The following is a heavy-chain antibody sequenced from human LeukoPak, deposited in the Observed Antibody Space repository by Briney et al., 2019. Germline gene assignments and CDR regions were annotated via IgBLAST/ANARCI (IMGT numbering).Heavy chain of an antibody. Sequence: GGSLRLSCAASGFTFKSYGMHWVRQAPGKGLEWVAVIGNDARAKYYADSVKGRFTISRDNSESTLYLEMSSLRDEDTAVYYCAKDYMTTVTTGAFDIWGQGTMVTVSS. CDR1: GFTFKSYG. CDR3: AKDYMTTVTTGAFDI. V-gene: IGHV3-30*18. J-gene: IGHJ3*02. CDR2: IGNDARAK. D-gene: IGHD4-11*01.